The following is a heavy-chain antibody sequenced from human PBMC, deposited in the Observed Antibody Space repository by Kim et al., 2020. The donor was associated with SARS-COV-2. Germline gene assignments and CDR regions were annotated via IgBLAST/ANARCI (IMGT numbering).Heavy chain of an antibody. CDR2: IYYSGST. CDR3: ARPGAAAREGDEENVFDY. D-gene: IGHD6-13*01. Sequence: SETLSLTCTVSGGSISSSSYYWGWIRQPPGKGLEWIGSIYYSGSTYYNPSLKSRVTISVDTSKNQFSLRLSSVTAADTAVYYCARPGAAAREGDEENVFDYWGQGTLVTVSS. J-gene: IGHJ4*02. CDR1: GGSISSSSYY. V-gene: IGHV4-39*01.